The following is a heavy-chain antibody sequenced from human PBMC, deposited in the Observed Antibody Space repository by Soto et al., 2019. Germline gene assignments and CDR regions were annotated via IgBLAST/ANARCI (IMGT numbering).Heavy chain of an antibody. CDR3: ARNIGTPPRHVDY. CDR2: IWYDGSNK. CDR1: GFTFSSYG. V-gene: IGHV3-33*01. Sequence: QVQLVESGGGVVQPGRSLRLSCAASGFTFSSYGMQWVRQAPGKGLEWVAVIWYDGSNKYYADSVKGRFTIFRDNSKNTVYLQMNSLRDEDTAVYDCARNIGTPPRHVDYWGQGTLVTVSS. D-gene: IGHD6-13*01. J-gene: IGHJ4*02.